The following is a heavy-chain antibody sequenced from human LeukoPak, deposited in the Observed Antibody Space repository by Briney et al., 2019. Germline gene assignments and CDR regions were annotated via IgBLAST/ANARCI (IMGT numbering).Heavy chain of an antibody. D-gene: IGHD6-13*01. CDR3: AKEGGAAGTENDAFDI. Sequence: PGGSLRLSCAASGFTFSSYGMSWVRQAPGKGLEGVSAISGSSCSTYYADSVKGRFTISRDNSKNSLYLQMNSLRAEDTGVYYCAKEGGAAGTENDAFDIWGQGTMVTVSS. J-gene: IGHJ3*02. V-gene: IGHV3-23*01. CDR1: GFTFSSYG. CDR2: ISGSSCST.